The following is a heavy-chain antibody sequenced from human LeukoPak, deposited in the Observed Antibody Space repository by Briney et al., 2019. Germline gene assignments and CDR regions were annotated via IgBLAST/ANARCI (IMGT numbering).Heavy chain of an antibody. CDR3: ARRLAVPGPLPDY. Sequence: ASVKVSCKASGYTFTSYDINWVRPATGQGLWWMGWMNPHSGNTSYAQKFQGRVTMTRDTTITTAYMELSNLKSEDTAVYYCARRLAVPGPLPDYWGQGTLVTVSS. V-gene: IGHV1-8*01. J-gene: IGHJ4*02. D-gene: IGHD6-19*01. CDR2: MNPHSGNT. CDR1: GYTFTSYD.